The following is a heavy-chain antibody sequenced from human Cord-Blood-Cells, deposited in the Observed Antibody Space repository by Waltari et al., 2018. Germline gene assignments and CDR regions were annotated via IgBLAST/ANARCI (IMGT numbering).Heavy chain of an antibody. Sequence: QVQLQESGPGLVKPSETLSLTCTVSGGSISSYYWSWIRQPPGKGLEWIGYIDYSGSTNYTPSLESRVTISVDTSKNQFSLKLSSVTAADTAVYYCARGWGSDYWGQGTLVTVSS. CDR3: ARGWGSDY. CDR2: IDYSGST. D-gene: IGHD7-27*01. J-gene: IGHJ4*02. V-gene: IGHV4-59*01. CDR1: GGSISSYY.